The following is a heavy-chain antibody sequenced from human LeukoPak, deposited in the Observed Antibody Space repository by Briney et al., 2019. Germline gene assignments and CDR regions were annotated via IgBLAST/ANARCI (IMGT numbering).Heavy chain of an antibody. Sequence: GASVKVSCKASGYTFTGYYMHWVRQAPGQGLEWMGWINPNSGGTNYAQKFQGRVTMTRDTSISTAYMELSRLRSDDTAVYYCARLAPEYSSPEWYDPWGQGTLVTVSS. CDR1: GYTFTGYY. V-gene: IGHV1-2*02. D-gene: IGHD6-6*01. J-gene: IGHJ5*02. CDR2: INPNSGGT. CDR3: ARLAPEYSSPEWYDP.